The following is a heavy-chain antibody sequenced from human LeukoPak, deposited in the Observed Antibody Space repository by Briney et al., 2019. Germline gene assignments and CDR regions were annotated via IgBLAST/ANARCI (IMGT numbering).Heavy chain of an antibody. CDR3: ARDGRFLEWLLGYFDY. Sequence: ASVTVSCKASGYTFTSYGISWVRQAPGQGLEWMGWISAYNGKANYAQKLQGRVTMTTDTSTSTAYMELRSLRSDDTAVYYCARDGRFLEWLLGYFDYWGQRTLVTVSS. J-gene: IGHJ4*02. CDR2: ISAYNGKA. V-gene: IGHV1-18*01. D-gene: IGHD3-3*01. CDR1: GYTFTSYG.